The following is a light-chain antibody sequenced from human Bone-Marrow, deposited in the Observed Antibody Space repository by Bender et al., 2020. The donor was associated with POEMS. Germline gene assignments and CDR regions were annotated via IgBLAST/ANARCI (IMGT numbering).Light chain of an antibody. J-gene: IGLJ2*01. V-gene: IGLV3-21*02. CDR3: QVWDVDSDHVV. Sequence: SYVLTQPPSVSVAPGQTATIPCVGDDIGTKSVNWSRQKSGQSPTLVVYDDYARAAGVPERFSSSNSGDTATLTIRRIEDGDEGDYYCQVWDVDSDHVVFGGGTALTVL. CDR2: DDY. CDR1: DIGTKS.